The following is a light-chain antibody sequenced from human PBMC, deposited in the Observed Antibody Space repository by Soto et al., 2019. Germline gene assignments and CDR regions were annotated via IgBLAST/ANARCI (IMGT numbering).Light chain of an antibody. CDR3: HQSLSSPYS. CDR2: AAS. Sequence: IPMAQSPSSLSASVGDRVTITCRASQDIANFLHWYQHKPGKAPRLLIYAASNLQRGVPSRFSGRGSGTDFTLTINSLEPEDFASYYCHQSLSSPYSFGPGTKVEIK. J-gene: IGKJ2*03. CDR1: QDIANF. V-gene: IGKV1-39*01.